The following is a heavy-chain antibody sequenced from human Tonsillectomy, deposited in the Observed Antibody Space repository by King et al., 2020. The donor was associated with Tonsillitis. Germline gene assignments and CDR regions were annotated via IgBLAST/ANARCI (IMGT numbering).Heavy chain of an antibody. CDR1: GFSLSTSGMR. CDR2: IDWDDDK. Sequence: TLKESGPALVKPTQTLTLTCTFSGFSLSTSGMRVNWIRQPPGKALEWLARIDWDDDKFYSTSLKTRLTISKDTSKNKVVLTLTNMDPVDTATYYCARSAGGGYNWFDPWGQGTLVTVSS. J-gene: IGHJ5*02. V-gene: IGHV2-70*04. CDR3: ARSAGGGYNWFDP. D-gene: IGHD3-16*01.